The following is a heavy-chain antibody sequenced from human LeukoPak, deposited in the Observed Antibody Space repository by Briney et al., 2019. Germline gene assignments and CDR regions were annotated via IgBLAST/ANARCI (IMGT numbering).Heavy chain of an antibody. CDR2: TYYRSKWYY. CDR3: VGGNLEFDS. CDR1: GDSVSSSNAA. J-gene: IGHJ4*02. D-gene: IGHD1-26*01. V-gene: IGHV6-1*01. Sequence: QTLSLSCAFSGDSVSSSNAAWTWIRQSPSKGLEWLGRTYYRSKWYYEYAASLRGRLTVAPDTSKNQFSLELNSVTPEDTAVYYCVGGNLEFDSWGQGTLVTVSS.